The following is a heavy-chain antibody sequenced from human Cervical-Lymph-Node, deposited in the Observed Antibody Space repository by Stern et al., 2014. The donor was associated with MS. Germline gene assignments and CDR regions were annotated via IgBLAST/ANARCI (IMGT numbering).Heavy chain of an antibody. J-gene: IGHJ5*02. V-gene: IGHV5-51*01. CDR3: AKRTYILTDTMWFDP. CDR2: IHPADSDI. CDR1: GFNFNNYW. Sequence: VQLXXXGAEVKKPGESLKISCKGSGFNFNNYWIGWVRQMPGQGLEWLGVIHPADSDIRYSPSLQGQITISADKSISTVYLQWSSLKSSDTAMYYCAKRTYILTDTMWFDPWGQGTLVTVSS. D-gene: IGHD3-9*01.